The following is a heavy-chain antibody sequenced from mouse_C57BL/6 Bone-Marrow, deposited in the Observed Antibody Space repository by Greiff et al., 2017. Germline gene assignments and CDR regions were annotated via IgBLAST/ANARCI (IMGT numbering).Heavy chain of an antibody. Sequence: VQLQQSGAELVRPGASVKLSCTASGFNIKDDYMHWVKQRPEQGLEWIGWIEPENGDTEYASKFPGQAPITADTSSNTAYLLPSSLTSEDTAVYYWTPPTMVTTWGWYCDVWGTGTTVTVSS. CDR1: GFNIKDDY. D-gene: IGHD2-9*01. CDR3: TPPTMVTTWGWYCDV. V-gene: IGHV14-4*01. J-gene: IGHJ1*03. CDR2: IEPENGDT.